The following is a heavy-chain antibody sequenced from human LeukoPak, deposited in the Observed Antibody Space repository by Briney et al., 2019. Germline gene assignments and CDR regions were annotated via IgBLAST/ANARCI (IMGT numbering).Heavy chain of an antibody. CDR3: ARVYQSAEYYFDY. CDR2: IYYTGST. CDR1: GGSIDSYY. J-gene: IGHJ4*02. V-gene: IGHV4-59*01. D-gene: IGHD2-2*01. Sequence: PSETLSLTCTVSGGSIDSYYWRWIRQPPGKGLEWIGYIYYTGSTEYHPSLKSRVTISLDTSKNQFSLKLTSVTAADTAVYYCARVYQSAEYYFDYWGQGNLVSVSS.